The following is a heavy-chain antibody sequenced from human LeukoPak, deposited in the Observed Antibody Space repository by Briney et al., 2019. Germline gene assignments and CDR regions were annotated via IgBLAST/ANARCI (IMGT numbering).Heavy chain of an antibody. CDR2: ISTYNGNT. CDR1: GYTFSSYS. V-gene: IGHV1-18*03. Sequence: GASVKVSCKASGYTFSSYSINWVRQAPGQGLEWMGWISTYNGNTNYAQKLQGRVTMTTDTSTSTAYMELRSLRSDDMAVYYCAKDRWRDGSSSFDNWGQGTLVTVSS. CDR3: AKDRWRDGSSSFDN. J-gene: IGHJ4*02. D-gene: IGHD6-6*01.